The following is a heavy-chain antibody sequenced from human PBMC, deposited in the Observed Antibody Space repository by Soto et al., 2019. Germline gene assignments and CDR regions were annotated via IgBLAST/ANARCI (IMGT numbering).Heavy chain of an antibody. V-gene: IGHV6-1*01. D-gene: IGHD1-7*01. CDR1: GDSVSSNGVT. J-gene: IGHJ6*02. CDR3: ARVNWNLGYYGMDV. Sequence: SQTLSLTCAISGDSVSSNGVTWNWIRQSPSRGLEWLGKTYYTSQWNNVYAVSVKSRITINPDTSKNQFSLQLNSVTPEDTAVYYCARVNWNLGYYGMDVWGQGTTVTVSS. CDR2: TYYTSQWNN.